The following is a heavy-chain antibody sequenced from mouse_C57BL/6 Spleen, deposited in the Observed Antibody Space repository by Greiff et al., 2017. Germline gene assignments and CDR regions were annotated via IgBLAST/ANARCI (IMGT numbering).Heavy chain of an antibody. J-gene: IGHJ4*01. V-gene: IGHV1-61*01. Sequence: VQLQQPGAELVRPGSSVKLSCKASGYTFTSYWMDWVKQRPGQGLEWIGNIYPSDSETHYNQKFKDKATLTVDKSSSTAYMQLSSLTSEDSAVYYCARDYSNYVAMDDWGKGTSVTVSS. CDR1: GYTFTSYW. CDR3: ARDYSNYVAMDD. D-gene: IGHD2-5*01. CDR2: IYPSDSET.